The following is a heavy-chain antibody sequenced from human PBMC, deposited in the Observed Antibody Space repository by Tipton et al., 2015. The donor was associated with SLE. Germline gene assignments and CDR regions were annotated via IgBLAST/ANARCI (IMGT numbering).Heavy chain of an antibody. V-gene: IGHV4-59*11. CDR1: GGSISSHY. Sequence: LRLSCTVSGGSISSHYWSWIRQPPGKGLEWFGYISYSETTNYNPSLKSRVTISVDTSKYQFSLKLRSVTAADTAVYYCAGAWQGYCSGGTCYVLDYWGQGTLVTVSS. CDR3: AGAWQGYCSGGTCYVLDY. CDR2: ISYSETT. D-gene: IGHD2-15*01. J-gene: IGHJ4*02.